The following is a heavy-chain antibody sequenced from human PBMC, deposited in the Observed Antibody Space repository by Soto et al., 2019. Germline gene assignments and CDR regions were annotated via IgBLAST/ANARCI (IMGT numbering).Heavy chain of an antibody. V-gene: IGHV3-23*01. CDR3: ATWDYGDSIPVGFDY. CDR2: ISGSGGST. D-gene: IGHD4-17*01. Sequence: EVQLLESGGGLVQPGGSLRLSCAASGFTFSSYAMSWVRQAPGKGLEWVSAISGSGGSTYYADSVEGRFTISRDNSKNTLYLQMNSLRAEDTAVYYCATWDYGDSIPVGFDYWGQGTLVTVSS. CDR1: GFTFSSYA. J-gene: IGHJ4*02.